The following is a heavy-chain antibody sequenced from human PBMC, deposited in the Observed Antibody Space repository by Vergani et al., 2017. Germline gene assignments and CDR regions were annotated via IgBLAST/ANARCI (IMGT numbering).Heavy chain of an antibody. D-gene: IGHD5-18*01. V-gene: IGHV3-23*04. CDR1: GFTFSSYA. J-gene: IGHJ6*03. Sequence: EVQLVESGGGLVQPGRSLRLSCAASGFTFSSYAMSWVRQAPGKGLEWVSAISGSGGSTYYADSVKGRFTISRDNSKNTLYLQMNILRAEDTAVYYCAKVDSPGYSYGRQYYYYYYMDVWGKGTTVTVSS. CDR2: ISGSGGST. CDR3: AKVDSPGYSYGRQYYYYYYMDV.